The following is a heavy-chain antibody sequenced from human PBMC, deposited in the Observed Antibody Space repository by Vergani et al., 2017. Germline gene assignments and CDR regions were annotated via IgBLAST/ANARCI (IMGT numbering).Heavy chain of an antibody. CDR3: VKGACAGTPNNWLEP. Sequence: VQLLESGGGIVQPGRSLTLSCVASRSTFKTYGMHWVRQAPGKGLEWVGLIYYDGSNAYYADSVKGRFTISRDNSKNTLYLQMSSLRVEDTATYYCVKGACAGTPNNWLEPWGQGAQVTVSA. D-gene: IGHD6-13*01. J-gene: IGHJ5*02. CDR1: RSTFKTYG. V-gene: IGHV3-33*06. CDR2: IYYDGSNA.